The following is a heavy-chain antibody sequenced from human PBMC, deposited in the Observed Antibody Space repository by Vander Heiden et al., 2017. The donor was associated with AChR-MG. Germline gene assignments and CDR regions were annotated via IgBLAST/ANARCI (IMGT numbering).Heavy chain of an antibody. J-gene: IGHJ5*01. CDR2: INPSGGST. CDR1: GYNFTSYQ. V-gene: IGHV1-46*01. CDR3: ARVGSPLDFWSGFAFRWFDP. D-gene: IGHD3-3*01. Sequence: QVQLVQSGAEVKKPGASVKVSCKASGYNFTSYQIHGVRQAPGQGLEWMGIINPSGGSTSYAQKFQGRVTMTRDTSTSTVYMELSSLRSEDTAVYYCARVGSPLDFWSGFAFRWFDPWGQGTLVTVSS.